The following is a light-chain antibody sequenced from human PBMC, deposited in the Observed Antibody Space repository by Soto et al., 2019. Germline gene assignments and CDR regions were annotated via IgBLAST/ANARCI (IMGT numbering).Light chain of an antibody. V-gene: IGLV2-14*01. CDR2: EVS. Sequence: QSVLTQPASVSGSPGQSITISCTGTSSDVGGYNYVSWYQQHPGKAPKLMIYEVSNRPSGVSNRFSGSKSGNTASLTISGLQAEDEADYYCSSYTSSSLYVFGNWDQADRP. CDR3: SSYTSSSLYV. CDR1: SSDVGGYNY. J-gene: IGLJ1*01.